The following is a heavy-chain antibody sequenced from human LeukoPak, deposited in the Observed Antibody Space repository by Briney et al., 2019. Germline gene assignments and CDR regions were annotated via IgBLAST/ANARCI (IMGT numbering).Heavy chain of an antibody. V-gene: IGHV4-34*01. CDR2: INHSGST. Sequence: SETLSLTCAVYGGSFSGYYWSWIRQPPGKGLEWIGEINHSGSTNYNPSLKSRVTISVDTSKNQLSLKLSSVTAADTAVYYCARHSYDVLICYYPNFDYWGQGTLVTVSS. D-gene: IGHD3-9*01. CDR1: GGSFSGYY. CDR3: ARHSYDVLICYYPNFDY. J-gene: IGHJ4*02.